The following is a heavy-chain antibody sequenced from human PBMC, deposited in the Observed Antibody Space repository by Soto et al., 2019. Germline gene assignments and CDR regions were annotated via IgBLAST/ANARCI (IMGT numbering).Heavy chain of an antibody. CDR1: GFTFSSYA. Sequence: QTGGSLRLSCAASGFTFSSYAMSWVRQAPGKGLEWVSGLSGSGGSTYYADSVKGRFTISRDNSKNTLYLQMNSLRADDTAVYYCAKDYSSSSIWRPYFDYWGQGTLVTVSS. J-gene: IGHJ4*02. D-gene: IGHD6-6*01. CDR2: LSGSGGST. CDR3: AKDYSSSSIWRPYFDY. V-gene: IGHV3-23*01.